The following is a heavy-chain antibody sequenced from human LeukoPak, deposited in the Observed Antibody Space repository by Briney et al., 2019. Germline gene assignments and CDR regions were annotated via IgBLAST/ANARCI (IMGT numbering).Heavy chain of an antibody. D-gene: IGHD6-19*01. J-gene: IGHJ6*03. Sequence: SVKVSCKASGGTFSSYAISWVRQAPGQGLEWMGGIIPIFGTANYAQKFQGRVTITTDESTSTAYMELSSLRSEDTAVYYCARGIWQQSIAVADYNYYYMDVWGKGTTVTVSS. CDR3: ARGIWQQSIAVADYNYYYMDV. V-gene: IGHV1-69*05. CDR2: IIPIFGTA. CDR1: GGTFSSYA.